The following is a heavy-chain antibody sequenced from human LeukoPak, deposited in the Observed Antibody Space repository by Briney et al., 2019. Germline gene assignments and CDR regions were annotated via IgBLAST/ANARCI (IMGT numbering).Heavy chain of an antibody. CDR1: G. CDR3: ARVIVVVPAAISVILSVGFDP. D-gene: IGHD2-2*01. CDR2: XSAXNXXT. J-gene: IGHJ5*02. V-gene: IGHV1-18*01. Sequence: GISXVXQXXXXXRXXXGXXSAXNXXTNYAQKLQGRFTMTTDTSTSTAYMELRSLRSDDTAVYYCARVIVVVPAAISVILSVGFDPWGQGTLVTVSS.